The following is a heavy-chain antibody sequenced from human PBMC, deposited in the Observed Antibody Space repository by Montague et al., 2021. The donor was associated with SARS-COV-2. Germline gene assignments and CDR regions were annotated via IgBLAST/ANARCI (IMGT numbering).Heavy chain of an antibody. CDR2: IYYSGST. V-gene: IGHV4-59*12. CDR3: ARLRSSANWYFDI. Sequence: SETLSLTCTVSGGSISSYYWSWIRQPPGKGLEWIGDIYYSGSTNYNPSLKSRVTISVDTSKNQFSLKLSSVTAADTAVYYCARLRSSANWYFDIWGRGTMVTVSS. J-gene: IGHJ2*01. D-gene: IGHD6-25*01. CDR1: GGSISSYY.